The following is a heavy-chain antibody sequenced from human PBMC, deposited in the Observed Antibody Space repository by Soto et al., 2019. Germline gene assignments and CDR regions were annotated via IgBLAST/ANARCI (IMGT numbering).Heavy chain of an antibody. CDR3: ARRGTAYCGGDCPDY. CDR1: GYSFTSYW. CDR2: IYPGDSDT. D-gene: IGHD2-21*02. Sequence: LGESLKISCKGSGYSFTSYWIGWVRQMPGKGLEWMGIIYPGDSDTRYSPSFQGQVAISADKSISTAYLQWSSLKASDTAMYYCARRGTAYCGGDCPDYWGQGTLVTVSS. V-gene: IGHV5-51*01. J-gene: IGHJ4*02.